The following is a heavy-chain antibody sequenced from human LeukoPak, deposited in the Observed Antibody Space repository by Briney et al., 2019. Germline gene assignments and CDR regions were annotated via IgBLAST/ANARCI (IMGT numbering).Heavy chain of an antibody. Sequence: PSETLSLTCAVSGYSISSGYYWGWIRQPPGKGLEWIGSIYHSGSTYYNPSLKSRVTISVDTSKNQFSLKLSSVTAADTAVYYCAREMAVAGNFDYWGQGTLVTVSS. J-gene: IGHJ4*02. CDR1: GYSISSGYY. D-gene: IGHD6-19*01. CDR2: IYHSGST. CDR3: AREMAVAGNFDY. V-gene: IGHV4-38-2*02.